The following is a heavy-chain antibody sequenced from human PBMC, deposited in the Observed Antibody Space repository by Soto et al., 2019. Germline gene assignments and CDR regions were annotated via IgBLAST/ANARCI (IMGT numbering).Heavy chain of an antibody. J-gene: IGHJ6*02. CDR1: GFSISDYG. V-gene: IGHV3-30*18. D-gene: IGHD1-26*01. CDR3: AKGAGDRLSLGMDV. Sequence: GGSLRLSCAASGFSISDYGMEWVRQAPGKGLEWVALISYDGSNTYYADSVKGRFTISRDNSKDTLFLQMTSLRREDTAVYYCAKGAGDRLSLGMDVWGQGTTVTVS. CDR2: ISYDGSNT.